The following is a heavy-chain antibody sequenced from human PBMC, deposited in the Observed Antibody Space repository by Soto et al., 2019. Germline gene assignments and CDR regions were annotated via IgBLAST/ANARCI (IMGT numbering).Heavy chain of an antibody. D-gene: IGHD6-13*01. Sequence: GGSLRLSCAASGFTFSSYEMNWVRQAPGKGLEWVSYISSSGSTIYYADSVKGRFTISRDNAKNSLYLQMNSLRAEDTAVYYCARESGLVYYYYGMDVWGQGTTVTVSS. V-gene: IGHV3-48*03. CDR3: ARESGLVYYYYGMDV. CDR1: GFTFSSYE. CDR2: ISSSGSTI. J-gene: IGHJ6*02.